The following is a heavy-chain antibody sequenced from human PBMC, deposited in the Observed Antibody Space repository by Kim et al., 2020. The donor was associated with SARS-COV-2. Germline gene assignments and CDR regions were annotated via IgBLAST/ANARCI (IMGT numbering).Heavy chain of an antibody. CDR1: GYKFTDFY. CDR3: ARGGAEFDH. J-gene: IGHJ4*02. Sequence: ASVKVSCKTSGYKFTDFYIQWVRQAPDQGLEWLGQLNPNSGRAHFAQNFQGRVTMTRDTSISTAYLDLGSLTSDDTAVYYCARGGAEFDHWGQGTLVTVSS. D-gene: IGHD3-16*01. V-gene: IGHV1-2*06. CDR2: LNPNSGRA.